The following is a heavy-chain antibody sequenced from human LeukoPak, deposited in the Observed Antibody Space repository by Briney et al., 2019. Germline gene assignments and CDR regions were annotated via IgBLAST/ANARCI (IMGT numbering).Heavy chain of an antibody. D-gene: IGHD3-10*01. CDR1: GFTFRNYH. CDR3: ARVSGRIQVWPQPFGDGLDV. CDR2: ISGDGSSI. J-gene: IGHJ6*02. Sequence: GGSLRLSCVASGFTFRNYHMHWVRQVPGKGLVWVSRISGDGSSIFYADSVKGRFTISRDNAKNSLYVQMNSLRAEDTAIYYCARVSGRIQVWPQPFGDGLDVWGQGTTVTVSS. V-gene: IGHV3-74*01.